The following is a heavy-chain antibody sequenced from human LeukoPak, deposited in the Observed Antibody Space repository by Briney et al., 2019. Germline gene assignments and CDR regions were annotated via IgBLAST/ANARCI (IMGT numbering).Heavy chain of an antibody. J-gene: IGHJ4*02. CDR1: GLPIADFA. V-gene: IGHV3-43*02. Sequence: PGGSLRLSCVASGLPIADFAMHWVREAPGKGLEWVSLISGDGVSTFYDDSVKGRFSISRDNSKNSLYLEMTSLRTEDAAMCYCAKESGKFDYWGQGTLVAVSS. CDR3: AKESGKFDY. CDR2: ISGDGVST.